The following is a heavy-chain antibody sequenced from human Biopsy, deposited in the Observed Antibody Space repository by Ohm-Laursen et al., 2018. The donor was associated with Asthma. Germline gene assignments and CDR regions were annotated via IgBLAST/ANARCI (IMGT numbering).Heavy chain of an antibody. V-gene: IGHV3-53*01. CDR1: GFTVSRDH. D-gene: IGHD6-19*01. CDR3: ARGDSSGWSHYYFDY. Sequence: LSLTCAASGFTVSRDHMFWVRQAPGKGLEWVSVIYSGGTSDTAGSVMGRFTISRDFYKNTLYLQMDSLRAEDTAVYYCARGDSSGWSHYYFDYWGQGTLVTVSS. CDR2: IYSGGTS. J-gene: IGHJ4*02.